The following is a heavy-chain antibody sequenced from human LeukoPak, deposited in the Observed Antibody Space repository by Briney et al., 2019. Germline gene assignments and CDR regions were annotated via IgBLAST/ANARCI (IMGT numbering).Heavy chain of an antibody. Sequence: GGSLRLSCAASGFTFSSYAMSWVRQAPGKGLEWVSAISGSGGSTYYADSVKGRFTISRDNSKNTLYLQMNSLRAEDTAVYYCAKRGGYDSSGTPLAGFDYWGRGTLVTVSS. D-gene: IGHD3-22*01. V-gene: IGHV3-23*01. CDR2: ISGSGGST. J-gene: IGHJ4*02. CDR3: AKRGGYDSSGTPLAGFDY. CDR1: GFTFSSYA.